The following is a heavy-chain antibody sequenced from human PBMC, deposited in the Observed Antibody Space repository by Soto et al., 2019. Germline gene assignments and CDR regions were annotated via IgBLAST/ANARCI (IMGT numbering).Heavy chain of an antibody. CDR3: AKDQGSSWYEIDY. D-gene: IGHD6-13*01. CDR1: GFTFSSAA. V-gene: IGHV3-23*01. Sequence: GGSLRLSCAASGFTFSSAAMNWVRQAPGKGLEWVSVIGSGGDGILYADSVKGRFTISRDNSKNTVNLQMNSLRAEDTAVYYCAKDQGSSWYEIDYLGQGTLVTVSS. CDR2: IGSGGDGI. J-gene: IGHJ4*02.